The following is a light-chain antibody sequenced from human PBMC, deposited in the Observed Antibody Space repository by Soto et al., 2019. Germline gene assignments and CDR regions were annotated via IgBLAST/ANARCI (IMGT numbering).Light chain of an antibody. CDR3: SSYTSSSTLGVV. V-gene: IGLV2-14*01. CDR2: EVS. CDR1: SSDVGYDNY. Sequence: QSVLTQPASVSGSPGQSITISCTGTSSDVGYDNYVSWYQQHPGKAPKLMIYEVSNRPSGVSNRFSGSKSGNTASLTISGLQAEDEADYYCSSYTSSSTLGVVFGGGTKLTVL. J-gene: IGLJ2*01.